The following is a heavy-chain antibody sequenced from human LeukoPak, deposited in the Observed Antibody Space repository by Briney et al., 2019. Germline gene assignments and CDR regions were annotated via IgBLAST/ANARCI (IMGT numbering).Heavy chain of an antibody. CDR3: ARLHDTGGYYLNWFDP. CDR1: GGSTSSYY. J-gene: IGHJ5*02. CDR2: VYYSGST. V-gene: IGHV4-59*08. Sequence: SETLSLTCTVSGGSTSSYYWSWIRQPPGRGLEWIGYVYYSGSTNYNSSLKSRVTISVDTSKNQFSLKLSSVTAADTAVYYCARLHDTGGYYLNWFDPWGQGTLVTVSS. D-gene: IGHD2-8*02.